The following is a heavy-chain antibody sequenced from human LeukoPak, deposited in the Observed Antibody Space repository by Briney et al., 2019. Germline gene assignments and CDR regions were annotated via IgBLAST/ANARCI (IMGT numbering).Heavy chain of an antibody. CDR2: ISYDESNK. CDR3: AKDRFSYYYDDSGYYPFDY. V-gene: IGHV3-30*18. CDR1: GFTFSSYA. J-gene: IGHJ4*02. Sequence: GRSLRLSCAASGFTFSSYAMHWVRQAPGKGLEWVALISYDESNKYYGDSVKGRFTISRDNSKNTLYLQMNTLRAEDTAVYYCAKDRFSYYYDDSGYYPFDYWGQGTLVTVSS. D-gene: IGHD3-22*01.